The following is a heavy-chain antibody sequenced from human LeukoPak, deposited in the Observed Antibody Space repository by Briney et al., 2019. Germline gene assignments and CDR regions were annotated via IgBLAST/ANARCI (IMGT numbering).Heavy chain of an antibody. CDR3: ARDHNYAFDN. CDR2: IGIDSGNT. Sequence: GGSRRLSCTASGLPFIEYSMNWVRQVPGKGLEWISYIGIDSGNTKYADSVRGRFTISADKARNSLYLQMNSLRVEDTAVYYCARDHNYAFDNWGQGTLVSVAS. V-gene: IGHV3-48*01. CDR1: GLPFIEYS. J-gene: IGHJ4*02. D-gene: IGHD1-1*01.